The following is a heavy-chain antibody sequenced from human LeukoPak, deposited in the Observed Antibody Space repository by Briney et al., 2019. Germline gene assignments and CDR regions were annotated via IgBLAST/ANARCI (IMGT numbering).Heavy chain of an antibody. Sequence: SVTVSCKASGGTFSSYAISWVRQAPGQGLEWMGGIIPIFGTANYAQKFQGRVTITADESTSTAYMELSSLRSEDTAVYYCARLGPYYDSSGYLSRFDYWGQGTLVTVSS. CDR2: IIPIFGTA. CDR3: ARLGPYYDSSGYLSRFDY. CDR1: GGTFSSYA. J-gene: IGHJ4*02. V-gene: IGHV1-69*01. D-gene: IGHD3-22*01.